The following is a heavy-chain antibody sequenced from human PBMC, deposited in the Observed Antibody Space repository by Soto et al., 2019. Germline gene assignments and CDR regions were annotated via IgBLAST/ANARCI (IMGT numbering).Heavy chain of an antibody. V-gene: IGHV1-18*04. CDR2: ISPYTGKT. D-gene: IGHD3-10*01. Sequence: ASVKVSCKASGYIFLTYGHSWVRQAPGQGLEWMGWISPYTGKTNYAQKFQGRLTMTTDTSTSTVYMELRSLRSDDTAVYYCVRDLDGSGSYYTDYWGRGTLVTVSS. J-gene: IGHJ4*02. CDR1: GYIFLTYG. CDR3: VRDLDGSGSYYTDY.